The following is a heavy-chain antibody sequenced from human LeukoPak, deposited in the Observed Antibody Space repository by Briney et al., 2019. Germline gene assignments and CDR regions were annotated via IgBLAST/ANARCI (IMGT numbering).Heavy chain of an antibody. V-gene: IGHV1-46*01. CDR1: GYSFTTYY. J-gene: IGHJ4*02. D-gene: IGHD3-22*01. Sequence: ASVKVSCKASGYSFTTYYMHWVRQAPGQGLEWMGIINPSGGSTSYAQTFQGRVTTTRDTSTSTVYMELSNLRSEDTAVYYCAGGYYYDTSGYYYWGQGTLVTVSS. CDR3: AGGYYYDTSGYYY. CDR2: INPSGGST.